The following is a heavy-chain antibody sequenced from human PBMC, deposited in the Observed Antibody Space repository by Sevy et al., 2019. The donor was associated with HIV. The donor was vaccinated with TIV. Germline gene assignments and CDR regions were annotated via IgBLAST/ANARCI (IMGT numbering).Heavy chain of an antibody. V-gene: IGHV6-1*01. CDR3: ARDRWELLHNYFDY. CDR2: TYYRSKWYN. D-gene: IGHD1-26*01. J-gene: IGHJ4*02. Sequence: QSQTLSLTCAISGDSVSSNSAAWNWIRQSPSRGLEWLGRTYYRSKWYNDYAVSVKSRITINPDTSKNQFSLQLNSVTPEDTAVYDCARDRWELLHNYFDYWGQGTLVTVSS. CDR1: GDSVSSNSAA.